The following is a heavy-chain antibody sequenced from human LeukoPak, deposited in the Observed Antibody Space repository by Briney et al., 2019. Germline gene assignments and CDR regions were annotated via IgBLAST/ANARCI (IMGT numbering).Heavy chain of an antibody. D-gene: IGHD3-3*01. J-gene: IGHJ6*03. CDR3: ARAAQTQTYYDFWSGYYGGETNYYYYMDV. CDR1: GYTFTSYY. Sequence: ASVKVSCKASGYTFTSYYMHWVRQAPGQGLEWMGIINPSGGSTSYAQKFQGRVTMTRDMSTSTVYMELSSLRSEDTAVYYCARAAQTQTYYDFWSGYYGGETNYYYYMDVWGKGTTVTVSS. CDR2: INPSGGST. V-gene: IGHV1-46*01.